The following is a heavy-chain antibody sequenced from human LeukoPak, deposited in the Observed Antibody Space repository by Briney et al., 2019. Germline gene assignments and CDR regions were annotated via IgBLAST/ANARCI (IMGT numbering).Heavy chain of an antibody. Sequence: SETLSLTCAVYGGSFSGYYWSWIRQPPGKGLEWIGEINHSGSTNYNPSLKSRVTISVDTSKNQFSLKLSSVTAADTAVYYCARGVEDWNYVAYWGQGTLVTVSS. V-gene: IGHV4-34*01. D-gene: IGHD3/OR15-3a*01. CDR2: INHSGST. CDR1: GGSFSGYY. J-gene: IGHJ4*02. CDR3: ARGVEDWNYVAY.